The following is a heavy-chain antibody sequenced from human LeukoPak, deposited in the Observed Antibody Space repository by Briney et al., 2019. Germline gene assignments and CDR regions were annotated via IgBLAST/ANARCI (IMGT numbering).Heavy chain of an antibody. J-gene: IGHJ4*02. CDR2: IYYSGST. Sequence: SETLSLTXTVSGGSISSYYWSWIRQAPGKGLEWIGYIYYSGSTNYNPSLKSRVTISVDTSKNQFSLKLSSVTAADTAVYYCARDIRYGGNSVWGQGTLVTVSS. D-gene: IGHD4-23*01. V-gene: IGHV4-59*01. CDR3: ARDIRYGGNSV. CDR1: GGSISSYY.